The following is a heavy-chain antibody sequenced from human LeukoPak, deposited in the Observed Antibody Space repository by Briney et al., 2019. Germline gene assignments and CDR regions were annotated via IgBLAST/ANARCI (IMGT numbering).Heavy chain of an antibody. CDR1: GFTFSSYA. CDR2: ISASGGST. D-gene: IGHD2-15*01. V-gene: IGHV3-23*01. J-gene: IGHJ3*02. CDR3: ARACSGGSCYLAAFDI. Sequence: GGSLRLSCAASGFTFSSYAMSWVRQAPGKGLEWVSAISASGGSTYYADSMKGRFTISRDNSNNPLYLQMNSLRAEDTAVYYCARACSGGSCYLAAFDIWGQGTMVTVSS.